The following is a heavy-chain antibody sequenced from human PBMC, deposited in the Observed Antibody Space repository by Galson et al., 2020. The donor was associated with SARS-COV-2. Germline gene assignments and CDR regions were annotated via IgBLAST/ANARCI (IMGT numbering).Heavy chain of an antibody. D-gene: IGHD3-3*01. Sequence: SETLSLTCTVSGGSISSYYWSWIRQPPGKGLEWIGYIYYSGSTNYNPSLKSRVTISVDTSKNQFSLKLSSVTAADTAVYYCARVNYDFWSGSPLHYYYYYMDVWGKGTTVTVSS. V-gene: IGHV4-59*08. J-gene: IGHJ6*03. CDR1: GGSISSYY. CDR2: IYYSGST. CDR3: ARVNYDFWSGSPLHYYYYYMDV.